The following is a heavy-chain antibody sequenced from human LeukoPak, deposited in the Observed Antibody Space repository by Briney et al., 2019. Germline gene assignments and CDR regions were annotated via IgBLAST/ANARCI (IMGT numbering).Heavy chain of an antibody. Sequence: PGGSLRLSCAASGFTFGSYWMHWVRQAPGKGLVWVSRINSDGSSTSYADSVKGRFTISRDNAKNTLYLQMNSLRAEDTAVYYCARGPASLVALNWFDPWGQGTLVTVSS. CDR2: INSDGSST. J-gene: IGHJ5*02. CDR1: GFTFGSYW. D-gene: IGHD2-8*02. CDR3: ARGPASLVALNWFDP. V-gene: IGHV3-74*01.